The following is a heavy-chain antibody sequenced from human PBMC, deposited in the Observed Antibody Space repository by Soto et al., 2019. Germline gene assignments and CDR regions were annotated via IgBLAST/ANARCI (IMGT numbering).Heavy chain of an antibody. CDR3: ARLGHGDRDYYYYYMDV. Sequence: KQSQTLSLTCTFSGGSISSYYWSWIRQPPGKGLEWIGYIYYSGSTNYNPTLKSRVTISVDTSKNQFSLKLSSVTAADTAVYYCARLGHGDRDYYYYYMDVWGKGTTVTVSS. V-gene: IGHV4-59*08. J-gene: IGHJ6*03. CDR2: IYYSGST. D-gene: IGHD4-17*01. CDR1: GGSISSYY.